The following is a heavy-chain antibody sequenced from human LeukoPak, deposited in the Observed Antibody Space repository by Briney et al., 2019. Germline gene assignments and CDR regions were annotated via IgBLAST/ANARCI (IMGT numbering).Heavy chain of an antibody. CDR1: GGTVSSYA. CDR2: IIPIFGTA. Sequence: SVKGSCKASGGTVSSYAISCVRQAPGQGLEWRGGIIPIFGTANYAQKFQGRVTITADKSTSTAYMELSSLRSEDTAVYYCARSAQYCSSTSCYGIYYYYGMDVWGKGTTVTVSS. CDR3: ARSAQYCSSTSCYGIYYYYGMDV. V-gene: IGHV1-69*06. D-gene: IGHD2-2*01. J-gene: IGHJ6*04.